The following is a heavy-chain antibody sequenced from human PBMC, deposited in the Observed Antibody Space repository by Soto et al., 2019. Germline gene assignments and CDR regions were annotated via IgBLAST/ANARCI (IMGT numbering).Heavy chain of an antibody. Sequence: ASVKVSCKAAGYTFTSYGISWVRQAPGQGLEWMGWISAYNGNTNYAQKLQGRVTMTTDTSTSTAYMELSSLRSDDTAVYYCSRDRMVGGWAPFDYRGKGTSVPVSP. J-gene: IGHJ4*02. D-gene: IGHD3-10*01. V-gene: IGHV1-18*01. CDR2: ISAYNGNT. CDR3: SRDRMVGGWAPFDY. CDR1: GYTFTSYG.